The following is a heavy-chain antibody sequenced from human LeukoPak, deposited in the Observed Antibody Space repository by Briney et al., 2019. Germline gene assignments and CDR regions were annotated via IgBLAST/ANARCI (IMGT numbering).Heavy chain of an antibody. CDR1: GFTFTSSA. CDR3: AADTLYYYDSSGYPNFDY. CDR2: IVVGSGNT. J-gene: IGHJ4*02. D-gene: IGHD3-22*01. V-gene: IGHV1-58*01. Sequence: GTSVKVSCKASGFTFTSSAVQWVRQARGQRLGWIGWIVVGSGNTNYAQKFQERVTITRDMSTSTAYMELSSLRSEDTAVYYCAADTLYYYDSSGYPNFDYWGQGTLVTVSS.